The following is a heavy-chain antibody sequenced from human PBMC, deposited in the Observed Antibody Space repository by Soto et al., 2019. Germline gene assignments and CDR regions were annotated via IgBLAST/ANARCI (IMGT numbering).Heavy chain of an antibody. Sequence: GGSLRLSCAASGFTFSSYSMNWVRQAPGKGLEWVSSISSSSSYIYYADSVKGRFTISRDNAKNSLYLQMNSLRAEDTAVYYCARDPKWDTVKYFQHWGQGTLVTVSS. CDR2: ISSSSSYI. CDR3: ARDPKWDTVKYFQH. V-gene: IGHV3-21*01. D-gene: IGHD4-17*01. J-gene: IGHJ1*01. CDR1: GFTFSSYS.